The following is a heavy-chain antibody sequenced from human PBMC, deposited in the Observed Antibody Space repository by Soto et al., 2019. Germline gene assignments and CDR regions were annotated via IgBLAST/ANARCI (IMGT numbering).Heavy chain of an antibody. CDR3: AGGPTVTGYYYYRDV. D-gene: IGHD4-17*01. V-gene: IGHV4-59*01. CDR2: IYYSGST. J-gene: IGHJ6*03. Sequence: QVQLQESGPGLVKPSETLSLTCTVSGGSMSSYYWSWIRQPPGKGLEWIGYIYYSGSTNYNPSLKSRVTISVDTSKTQFSLKLTSVTAADTAVYYCAGGPTVTGYYYYRDVWGKGTTVTVSS. CDR1: GGSMSSYY.